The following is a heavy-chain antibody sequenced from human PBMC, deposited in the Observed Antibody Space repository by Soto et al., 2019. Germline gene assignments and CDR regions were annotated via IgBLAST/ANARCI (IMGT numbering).Heavy chain of an antibody. J-gene: IGHJ5*02. Sequence: SGPTLVNPTQTLTLNCSFSGFSLSTSGMGVGWIRQPPGKALEWLALIYWNDNKRYSPSLKNRLTITKDTSKHQVVLTMTNMDPVDTGTYYCAHRPPLGGIATPRTWFDPWGQGTLVTVSS. D-gene: IGHD6-13*01. CDR2: IYWNDNK. CDR3: AHRPPLGGIATPRTWFDP. V-gene: IGHV2-5*01. CDR1: GFSLSTSGMG.